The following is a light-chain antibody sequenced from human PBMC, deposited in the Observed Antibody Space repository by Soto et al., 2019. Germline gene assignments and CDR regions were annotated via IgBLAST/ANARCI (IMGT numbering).Light chain of an antibody. CDR1: QSVSIN. CDR2: GAS. J-gene: IGKJ4*01. V-gene: IGKV3-20*01. CDR3: LQHRSYPVT. Sequence: IVLTQSPHTLALSPGEVASGAFLASQSVSINLAWYQQKPGQAPRLLIYGASSRATGIPDRFSGSGSGTDFTLTISRLEPEDFATYYCLQHRSYPVTFGGGTKVDIK.